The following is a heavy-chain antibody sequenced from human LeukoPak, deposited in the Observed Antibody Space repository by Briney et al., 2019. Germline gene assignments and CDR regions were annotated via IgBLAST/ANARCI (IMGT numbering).Heavy chain of an antibody. Sequence: GDSLKISCKGSGSSFTSYWIGWVRQMRGKGLEWMGIIYPGDSDTRYSPSFQGQVTISAEKSISTAYLQWSSLKASDTAMYYCARCLYYYGSGSYYQTTYYYMDVWGKGTTVTVSS. CDR1: GSSFTSYW. D-gene: IGHD3-10*01. CDR3: ARCLYYYGSGSYYQTTYYYMDV. CDR2: IYPGDSDT. V-gene: IGHV5-51*01. J-gene: IGHJ6*03.